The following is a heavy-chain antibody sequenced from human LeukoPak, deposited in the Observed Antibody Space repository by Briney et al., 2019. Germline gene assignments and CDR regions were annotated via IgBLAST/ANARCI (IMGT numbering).Heavy chain of an antibody. D-gene: IGHD4/OR15-4a*01. CDR2: IYHSGST. Sequence: PSGTLSLTCAVSGGSISSNNWWSWVRQPPGKGLEWIGEIYHSGSTNYNPSLKSRVTISVDTSKNQFSLKLSSVTAADTAVYYCARGANFYYYGMDVWGQGTTVTVSS. CDR3: ARGANFYYYGMDV. V-gene: IGHV4-4*02. CDR1: GGSISSNNW. J-gene: IGHJ6*02.